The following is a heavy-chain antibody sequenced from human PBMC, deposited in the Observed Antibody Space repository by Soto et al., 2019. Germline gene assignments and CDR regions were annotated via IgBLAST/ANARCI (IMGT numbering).Heavy chain of an antibody. D-gene: IGHD5-12*01. CDR2: IYYSGST. J-gene: IGHJ4*02. V-gene: IGHV4-30-4*01. CDR3: ARDRNCGYDYVY. Sequence: SETLSLTCTVSGGSISSGDYYWSWIRQPPGKGLEWIGYIYYSGSTYYNPSLKSRVTISVDTSKNQFSLKLSSVTAADTAVYYCARDRNCGYDYVYWGQGTLVTVSS. CDR1: GGSISSGDYY.